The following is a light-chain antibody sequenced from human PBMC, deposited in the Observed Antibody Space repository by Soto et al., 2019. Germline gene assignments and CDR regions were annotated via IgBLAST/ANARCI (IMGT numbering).Light chain of an antibody. CDR3: QQYGNSPLT. J-gene: IGKJ2*01. Sequence: IVLTQSPDTLSLSPGQRVTLSCRASHSVTSSHVAWYRQKPGQPPTLLICGASSRAAGVADRFSGDGSGKDFTLTISRLEPEDFAVYFCQQYGNSPLTFGRGTKLEMK. V-gene: IGKV3-20*01. CDR2: GAS. CDR1: HSVTSSH.